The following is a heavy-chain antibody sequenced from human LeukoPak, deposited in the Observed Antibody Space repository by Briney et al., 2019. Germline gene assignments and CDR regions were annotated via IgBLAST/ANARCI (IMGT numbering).Heavy chain of an antibody. J-gene: IGHJ6*03. V-gene: IGHV1-8*01. CDR2: MNPKSGNT. CDR1: GDTFTTFD. CDR3: ARAITIFDYYYMDV. D-gene: IGHD3-3*01. Sequence: ASVKVSCNISGDTFTTFDINWVRQATGQGLEWMGWMNPKSGNTVYAQKFQGRLTLTRDISISTAYMELSSLRSEDTAVYFCARAITIFDYYYMDVWGKGTTVTVSS.